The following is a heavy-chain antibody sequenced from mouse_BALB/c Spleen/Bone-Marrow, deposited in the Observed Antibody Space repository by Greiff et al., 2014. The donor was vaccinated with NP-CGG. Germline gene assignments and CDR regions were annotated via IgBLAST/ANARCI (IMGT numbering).Heavy chain of an antibody. D-gene: IGHD2-2*01. V-gene: IGHV1-26*01. J-gene: IGHJ4*01. CDR2: INPYNDDT. Sequence: VQLQQSGPELVKPGASMKISCKASGYSFTGYTINWVKQSHGKHLEWIELINPYNDDTNYNQKFKGKATLTVDKSSSTAYMELLSLTSEDSTVYYCARLGLRLAMDYWGQGTSVTVSS. CDR3: ARLGLRLAMDY. CDR1: GYSFTGYT.